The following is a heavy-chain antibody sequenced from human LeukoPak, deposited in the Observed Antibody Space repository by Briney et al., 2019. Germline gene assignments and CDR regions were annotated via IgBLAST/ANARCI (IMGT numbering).Heavy chain of an antibody. Sequence: SETLSLTCAVSGGSISSSSSICWTWVRQPPGKGLEWIGEIYHSGATNYNPSLKSRVTMLLDKSKNQFSLKLNSVTAADTAVYYCARSPDPAALDYWGQGTLVTVSS. D-gene: IGHD2-2*01. CDR1: GGSISSSSSIC. J-gene: IGHJ4*02. CDR3: ARSPDPAALDY. V-gene: IGHV4-4*02. CDR2: IYHSGAT.